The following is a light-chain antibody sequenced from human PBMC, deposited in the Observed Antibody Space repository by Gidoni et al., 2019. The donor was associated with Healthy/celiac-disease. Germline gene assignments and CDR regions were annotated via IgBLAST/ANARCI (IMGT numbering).Light chain of an antibody. CDR2: DAS. J-gene: IGKJ3*01. CDR1: QSISSW. Sequence: DIQMTQSPSTLSASVGDRVTIPCRASQSISSWLAWYQQKPGKAPKLLIYDASSLESGVPSRFSGSGSGTEFTLTISSLQPDDFATYYCQQYNSYLFTFGPXTKVDIK. V-gene: IGKV1-5*01. CDR3: QQYNSYLFT.